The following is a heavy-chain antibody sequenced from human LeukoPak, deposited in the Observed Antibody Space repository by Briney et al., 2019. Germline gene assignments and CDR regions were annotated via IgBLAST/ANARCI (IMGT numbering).Heavy chain of an antibody. CDR1: GFTFSSYG. CDR2: IRYDGRDK. CDR3: AKLQKGIAAAGTHTYYFDY. J-gene: IGHJ4*02. D-gene: IGHD6-13*01. V-gene: IGHV3-30*02. Sequence: QPGGSLRLSCAASGFTFSSYGMNWVRQAPGKGLEWVAFIRYDGRDKYYADSVKGRFTISRDNSKNTLYLQMNSLRAEDTAVYYCAKLQKGIAAAGTHTYYFDYWGQGTLVTVSS.